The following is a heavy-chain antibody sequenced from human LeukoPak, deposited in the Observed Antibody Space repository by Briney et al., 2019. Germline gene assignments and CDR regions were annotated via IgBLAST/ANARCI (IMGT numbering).Heavy chain of an antibody. J-gene: IGHJ4*02. CDR2: IYHSGST. Sequence: SETLSLTCTVSVGSISTYYWNWIRQPPGKGLEWIGYIYHSGSTNYNPSLQSRVTISVDTSKNQFSLKLTSVTAADTAVYYCAACSGGSCYGGYFDYWGQGTLVTVSS. CDR1: VGSISTYY. V-gene: IGHV4-59*12. CDR3: AACSGGSCYGGYFDY. D-gene: IGHD2-15*01.